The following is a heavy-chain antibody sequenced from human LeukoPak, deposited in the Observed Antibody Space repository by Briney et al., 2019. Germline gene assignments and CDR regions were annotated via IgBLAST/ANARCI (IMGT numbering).Heavy chain of an antibody. CDR2: INPNSGGT. Sequence: ASVKVSCKASGGTFSSYAISWVRQAPGQGLEWMGWINPNSGGTNYAQKFQGRVTMTRDTSISTAYMELTRLRSDDTAVYYCASLGYCSSTSCHPRIGRDYYMDVWGKGTTVTVSS. CDR3: ASLGYCSSTSCHPRIGRDYYMDV. V-gene: IGHV1-2*02. D-gene: IGHD2-2*01. CDR1: GGTFSSYA. J-gene: IGHJ6*03.